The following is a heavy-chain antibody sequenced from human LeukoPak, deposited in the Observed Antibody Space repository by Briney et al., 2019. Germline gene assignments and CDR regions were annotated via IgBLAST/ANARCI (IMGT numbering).Heavy chain of an antibody. CDR3: GRWGVNAGLDR. V-gene: IGHV3-7*01. J-gene: IGHJ5*02. CDR2: IWPDGSDK. D-gene: IGHD3-10*01. CDR1: GFSFSEYW. Sequence: GGSLRLSCAASGFSFSEYWMAWVRQAPGKGLEGVANIWPDGSDKYHVDSVRGRFTISRDNALYSLNLQMNSLRAEDSGVYYCGRWGVNAGLDRWGQGTLVIVSS.